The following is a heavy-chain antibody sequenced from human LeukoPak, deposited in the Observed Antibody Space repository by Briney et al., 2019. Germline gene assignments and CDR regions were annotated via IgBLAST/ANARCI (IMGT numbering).Heavy chain of an antibody. D-gene: IGHD2-21*01. CDR1: GFTFSSYG. CDR3: VRELPPVVQYYFDH. Sequence: PGRSLRLSCAASGFTFSSYGMHWVRQAPGKGLEWVAVIWYDGSNKYYADSVKGRFTISRDDSKNTLYPQMNSLRAEDTAVYYCVRELPPVVQYYFDHWGPGTLVTVSS. V-gene: IGHV3-33*01. J-gene: IGHJ4*02. CDR2: IWYDGSNK.